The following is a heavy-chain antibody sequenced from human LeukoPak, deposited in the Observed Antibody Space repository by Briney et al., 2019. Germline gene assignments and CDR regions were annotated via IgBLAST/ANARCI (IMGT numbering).Heavy chain of an antibody. D-gene: IGHD3-10*01. Sequence: PGGSLRLSCAASGFTVSSNYMSWVREAPGKGLEWVSAISGSGGSTYYADSVKGRFTISRDNSKNTLYLQMNSLRAEDTAVYYCARYFERGLGVIDYWGQGILVTASS. CDR2: ISGSGGST. CDR3: ARYFERGLGVIDY. CDR1: GFTVSSNY. J-gene: IGHJ4*02. V-gene: IGHV3-23*01.